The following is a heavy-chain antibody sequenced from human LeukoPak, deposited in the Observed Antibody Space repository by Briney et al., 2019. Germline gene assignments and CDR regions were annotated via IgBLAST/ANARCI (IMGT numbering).Heavy chain of an antibody. V-gene: IGHV3-9*03. CDR2: ISWNSGSI. CDR3: ASLNAFDI. CDR1: GFTFDDYA. J-gene: IGHJ3*02. D-gene: IGHD5/OR15-5a*01. Sequence: GGSLRLSCAASGFTFDDYAMHWVRQAPGKGLEWVSGISWNSGSIGYADSVKGRFTISRDNAKNSLYLQMNSLRAEDMALYYCASLNAFDIWGQGTMVTVSS.